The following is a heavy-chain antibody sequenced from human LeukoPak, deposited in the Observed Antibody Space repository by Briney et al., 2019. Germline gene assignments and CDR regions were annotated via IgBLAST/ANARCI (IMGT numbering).Heavy chain of an antibody. CDR1: GYTFTSYG. Sequence: ASVKVSCKASGYTFTSYGISWVRQAPGQGLEWMGWISAYNGNTNYAQKLQGRVTMTTDTSTSTAYMELRSLRSDDTAVYYCARVKDIVVVVAARYYYYHGMDVWGQGTTVTVSS. V-gene: IGHV1-18*01. J-gene: IGHJ6*02. CDR2: ISAYNGNT. D-gene: IGHD2-15*01. CDR3: ARVKDIVVVVAARYYYYHGMDV.